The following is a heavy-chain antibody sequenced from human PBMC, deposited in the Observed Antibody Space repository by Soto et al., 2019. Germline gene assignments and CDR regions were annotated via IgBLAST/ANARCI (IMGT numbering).Heavy chain of an antibody. Sequence: SQTLSLTCAISGDSVSSNSAAWNWIRLSPSRGLEWLARTYYRSRWYNDYAVSVRSRITVNPDTSKNQFSLQLTSVTPEDTAVYYCAGTTSHQWYYMDVWGKGTTVTISS. CDR3: AGTTSHQWYYMDV. D-gene: IGHD1-7*01. CDR2: TYYRSRWYN. V-gene: IGHV6-1*01. J-gene: IGHJ6*03. CDR1: GDSVSSNSAA.